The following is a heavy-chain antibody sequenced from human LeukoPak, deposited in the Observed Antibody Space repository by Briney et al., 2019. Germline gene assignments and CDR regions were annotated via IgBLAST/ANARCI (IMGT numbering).Heavy chain of an antibody. Sequence: GGSLRLSCAASGFTFRNHAMNWVRQAPGKGLEWVSVISGSGETTYYADSVKGPFTISRDNSQNTLYLQMSSLRGEDTALYYCAKDRGMVGASVRAFDYWGQGTLVTVSS. CDR3: AKDRGMVGASVRAFDY. D-gene: IGHD1-26*01. J-gene: IGHJ4*02. CDR2: ISGSGETT. CDR1: GFTFRNHA. V-gene: IGHV3-23*01.